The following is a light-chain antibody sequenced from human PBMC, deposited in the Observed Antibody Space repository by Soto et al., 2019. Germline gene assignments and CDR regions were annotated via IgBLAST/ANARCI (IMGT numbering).Light chain of an antibody. CDR1: SSDVGGYNY. V-gene: IGLV2-14*01. J-gene: IGLJ2*01. CDR3: SSYTSSSTVI. Sequence: QSAVTQPASVSGSPGQSITISCTGTSSDVGGYNYISWYQQHPGKAPKFIIYDVRNRPSGVSNRFSGSRSGNTASLTISGLQAEDEADYYCSSYTSSSTVIFGGGTKVTVL. CDR2: DVR.